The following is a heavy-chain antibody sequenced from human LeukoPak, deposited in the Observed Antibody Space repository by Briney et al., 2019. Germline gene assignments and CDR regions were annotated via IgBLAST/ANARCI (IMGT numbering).Heavy chain of an antibody. D-gene: IGHD5-12*01. CDR1: GFTFSSYG. CDR3: AKDEYGYSGYEGAFDI. V-gene: IGHV3-30*02. Sequence: PGGSLRLSCAASGFTFSSYGMHWARQAPGKGLEWVAFIRYDGSNKYYADSVKGRFTISRDNSKNTLYLQMNSLRAEDTAVYYCAKDEYGYSGYEGAFDIWGQGTMVTVSS. CDR2: IRYDGSNK. J-gene: IGHJ3*02.